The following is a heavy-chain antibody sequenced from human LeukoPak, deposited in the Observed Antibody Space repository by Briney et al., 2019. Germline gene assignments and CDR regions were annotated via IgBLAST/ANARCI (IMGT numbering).Heavy chain of an antibody. CDR1: GGSISTSAYY. J-gene: IGHJ3*02. Sequence: SETLSLTCIVSGGSISTSAYYWSWIRQPPGKGLEWIGEINHSGSTNYNPSLKSRVTISVDTSKNQFSLKLSSVTAADTAVYYCARVLRWLQAFDIWGQGTMVTVSS. D-gene: IGHD5-24*01. CDR3: ARVLRWLQAFDI. CDR2: INHSGST. V-gene: IGHV4-34*01.